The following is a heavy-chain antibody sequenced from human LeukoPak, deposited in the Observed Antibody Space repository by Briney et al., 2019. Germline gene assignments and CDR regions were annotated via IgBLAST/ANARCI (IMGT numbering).Heavy chain of an antibody. Sequence: PSETLSLTCAVYGGSFSGYYWSWIRQPPGKGLEWIGEINHSGSTNYNPSLKSRVTISVDTSKNQFSLKLSSVTAADTAVYYCARDRKVGATSDAFDIWGQGTMVTVSS. V-gene: IGHV4-34*01. D-gene: IGHD1-26*01. J-gene: IGHJ3*02. CDR1: GGSFSGYY. CDR2: INHSGST. CDR3: ARDRKVGATSDAFDI.